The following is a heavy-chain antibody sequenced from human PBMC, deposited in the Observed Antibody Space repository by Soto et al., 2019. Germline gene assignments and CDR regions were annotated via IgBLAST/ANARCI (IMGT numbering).Heavy chain of an antibody. CDR3: AGLMTTVVTYEGYYFDY. CDR2: IYYSGST. J-gene: IGHJ4*02. D-gene: IGHD4-17*01. Sequence: PSETLSLTCTVSGGSVSSGSYYWSWIRQPPGKGLEWIGYIYYSGSTNYNPSLKSRVTISVDTSKNQFSLKLSSVTAADTAVYYCAGLMTTVVTYEGYYFDYWGQGTLVTVSS. CDR1: GGSVSSGSYY. V-gene: IGHV4-61*01.